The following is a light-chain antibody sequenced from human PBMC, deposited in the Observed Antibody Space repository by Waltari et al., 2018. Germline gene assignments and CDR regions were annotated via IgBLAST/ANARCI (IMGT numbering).Light chain of an antibody. Sequence: QSALTQPASVSGSPGKSIPISCTGPRIHIGTYNYFSWYQQLPGKVPKVMIAEVTKRPSGVSNRFSGSKSGNTASLTISGLQADDEAEYYCCSDAGSGTYVFGTGTKLTVV. V-gene: IGLV2-23*02. CDR2: EVT. CDR1: RIHIGTYNY. CDR3: CSDAGSGTYV. J-gene: IGLJ1*01.